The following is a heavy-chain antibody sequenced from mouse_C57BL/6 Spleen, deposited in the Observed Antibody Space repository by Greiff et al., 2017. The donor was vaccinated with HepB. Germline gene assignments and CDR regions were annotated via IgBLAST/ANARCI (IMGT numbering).Heavy chain of an antibody. CDR1: GYTFTSYW. Sequence: QVHVKQPGAELVKPGASVKLSCKASGYTFTSYWMHWVKQRPGQGLEWIGMIHPNSGSTNYNEKFKSKATLTVDKSSSTAYMQLSSLTSEDSAVYYCARSDSHWYFDVWGTGTTVTVSS. V-gene: IGHV1-64*01. J-gene: IGHJ1*03. CDR3: ARSDSHWYFDV. CDR2: IHPNSGST.